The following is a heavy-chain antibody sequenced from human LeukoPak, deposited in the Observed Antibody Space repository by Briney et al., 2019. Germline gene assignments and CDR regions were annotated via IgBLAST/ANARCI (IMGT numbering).Heavy chain of an antibody. CDR3: ARVVTNYYGSGSYYNHSDY. CDR2: IIPIFGTA. D-gene: IGHD3-10*01. J-gene: IGHJ4*02. V-gene: IGHV1-69*13. CDR1: GGTFSSYA. Sequence: SVKVSCKASGGTFSSYAISWVRQAPGQGLEWMGGIIPIFGTAHYAQKFQGRVTITADESTSTAYMELSSLRSEDTAVYYCARVVTNYYGSGSYYNHSDYWGQGTLVTVSP.